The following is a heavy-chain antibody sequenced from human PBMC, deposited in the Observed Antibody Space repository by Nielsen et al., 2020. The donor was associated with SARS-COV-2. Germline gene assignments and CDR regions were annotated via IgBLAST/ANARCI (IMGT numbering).Heavy chain of an antibody. CDR1: GFIFSDFY. CDR3: ARVTPPGFLYFYYMDV. V-gene: IGHV3-11*06. CDR2: ISGGGAYT. Sequence: GESLKISCAASGFIFSDFYISWIRQVPGKGLEWVACISGGGAYTDYADSVKGRLTISRDNVRNSVFLQMNSLRGEDTAIYYCARVTPPGFLYFYYMDVWGKGTSVTVSS. D-gene: IGHD3-10*01. J-gene: IGHJ6*03.